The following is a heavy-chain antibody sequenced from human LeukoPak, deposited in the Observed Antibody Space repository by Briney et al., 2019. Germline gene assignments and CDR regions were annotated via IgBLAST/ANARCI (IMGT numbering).Heavy chain of an antibody. CDR3: ARGRVSSGTWYSTYYYYFYMDV. V-gene: IGHV4-59*01. CDR1: DDSITLYY. J-gene: IGHJ6*03. CDR2: IDHTGIT. Sequence: SETLSLTCTVSDDSITLYYWSWIRQPPGKGLEWIGYIDHTGITNYNPSLNSRVTISRDTSKNHFSLELISATAADTAVYFCARGRVSSGTWYSTYYYYFYMDVWGKGTTVTVSS. D-gene: IGHD6-13*01.